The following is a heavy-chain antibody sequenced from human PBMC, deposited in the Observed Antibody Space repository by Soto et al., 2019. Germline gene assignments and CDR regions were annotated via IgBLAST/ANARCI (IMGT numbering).Heavy chain of an antibody. J-gene: IGHJ6*03. D-gene: IGHD3-10*01. CDR1: GGSFSGYY. Sequence: PSETLSLTCAVYGGSFSGYYWSWIRQPPGKGLEWIGEINHSGSTNYNPSLKSRVTISVDTSKNQFSLKLSSVTAADTAVYYCARGLNYGSGSYPSYYYMDVWGKGTTVTVSS. CDR2: INHSGST. V-gene: IGHV4-34*01. CDR3: ARGLNYGSGSYPSYYYMDV.